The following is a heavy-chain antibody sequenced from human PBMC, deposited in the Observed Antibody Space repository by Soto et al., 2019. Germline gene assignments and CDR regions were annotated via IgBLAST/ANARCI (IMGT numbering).Heavy chain of an antibody. CDR1: GGSISSGDCY. V-gene: IGHV4-30-4*01. CDR2: TYYSGST. Sequence: SETLSLTCTVSGGSISSGDCYWRWIRQTPGKGLEWIGYTYYSGSTYYNPSLKSRVTISVDTSKNQFSLKLSSVTAADTAVYYCARYFDWAFDYWGQGTLVTVSS. J-gene: IGHJ4*02. D-gene: IGHD3-9*01. CDR3: ARYFDWAFDY.